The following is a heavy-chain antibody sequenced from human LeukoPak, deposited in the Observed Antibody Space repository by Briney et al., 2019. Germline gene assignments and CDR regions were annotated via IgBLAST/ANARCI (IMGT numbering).Heavy chain of an antibody. J-gene: IGHJ4*02. V-gene: IGHV3-53*01. CDR3: ARGDDSGYYDYFDY. CDR2: IYTGGNT. Sequence: GGSLRLSCAASGFTVDSNYMSWVRRAPGKGLEWVSTIYTGGNTYYAASVKGRFTISRDFSKNTVFLHMNSLRAEDTAMYYCARGDDSGYYDYFDYWGQGALVTVSS. D-gene: IGHD3-22*01. CDR1: GFTVDSNY.